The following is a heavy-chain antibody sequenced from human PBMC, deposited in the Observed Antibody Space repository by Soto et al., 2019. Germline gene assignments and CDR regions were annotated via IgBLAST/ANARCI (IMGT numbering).Heavy chain of an antibody. CDR2: MNSDGSNT. J-gene: IGHJ4*02. CDR3: GTGKGGVSNGPTTC. D-gene: IGHD1-26*01. CDR1: GFTFSNYW. V-gene: IGHV3-74*01. Sequence: EVQLVESGGALVQPGGSLRLSCAASGFTFSNYWMHWVRQAPGKGLVWISRMNSDGSNTVYADAVKGRFTISRDNAKNTLYLQMNSLRVEDTAVYYGGTGKGGVSNGPTTCWGQGALVTVSS.